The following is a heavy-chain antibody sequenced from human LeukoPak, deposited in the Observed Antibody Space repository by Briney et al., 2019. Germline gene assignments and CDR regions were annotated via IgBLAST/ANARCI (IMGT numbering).Heavy chain of an antibody. V-gene: IGHV3-30-3*01. CDR3: ARDLWELAFDI. CDR2: ISYDGSNK. CDR1: GFTFSSYA. J-gene: IGHJ3*02. Sequence: GGSLRLSCAASGFTFSSYAMHWVRQAPGKGLEWVAVISYDGSNKYYADSVKGRFTISRDNSKNTLYLQMNSLRAEDTAVYYCARDLWELAFDIWGQGTMVTVSS. D-gene: IGHD1-26*01.